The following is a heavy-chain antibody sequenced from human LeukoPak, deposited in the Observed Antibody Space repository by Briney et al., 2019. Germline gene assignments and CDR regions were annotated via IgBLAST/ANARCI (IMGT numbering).Heavy chain of an antibody. CDR1: GYTFNSYD. V-gene: IGHV1-8*01. CDR3: ARGPLDSSSWYADY. D-gene: IGHD6-13*01. J-gene: IGHJ4*02. Sequence: VASVKVSCKASGYTFNSYDINWVRQATGQGLEWMGWMNPNSGNTGYAQKFQGRVTMTRNTSISTAYMELSSLRSEDTAVYYCARGPLDSSSWYADYWGQGTLVTVSS. CDR2: MNPNSGNT.